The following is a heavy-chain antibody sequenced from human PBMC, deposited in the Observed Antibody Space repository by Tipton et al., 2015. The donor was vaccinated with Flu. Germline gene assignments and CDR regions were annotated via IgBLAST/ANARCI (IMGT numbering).Heavy chain of an antibody. D-gene: IGHD3-10*01. CDR2: MYSSGTT. CDR1: GGSISSFY. CDR3: ARDPPPYGPGSYDGQY. V-gene: IGHV4-4*07. J-gene: IGHJ4*02. Sequence: TLSLTCTVSGGSISSFYWSWIRQPAGKGLEWIGRMYSSGTTKYNPSLKSRVTMSVDTTKNQFSLKLSSVTAADTAVYYCARDPPPYGPGSYDGQYWGQGTRVTVSS.